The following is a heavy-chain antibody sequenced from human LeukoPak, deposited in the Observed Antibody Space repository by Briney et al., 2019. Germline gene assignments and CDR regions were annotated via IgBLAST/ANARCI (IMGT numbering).Heavy chain of an antibody. CDR1: GFTFSSYS. V-gene: IGHV3-21*01. D-gene: IGHD3-10*01. CDR3: ARVASMVRGVTYFDY. CDR2: ISSSSSYI. Sequence: GGSLRLSCAASGFTFSSYSMNWVCQAPGKGLEWVSSISSSSSYIYYADSVKGRFTISRDNAKNSLYLQMNSLRAEDTAVYYCARVASMVRGVTYFDYWGQGTLVTVSS. J-gene: IGHJ4*02.